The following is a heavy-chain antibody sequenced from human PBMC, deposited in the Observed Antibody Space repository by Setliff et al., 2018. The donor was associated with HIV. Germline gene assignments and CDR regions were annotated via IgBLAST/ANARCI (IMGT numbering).Heavy chain of an antibody. CDR1: GGSISSSSHY. D-gene: IGHD2-15*01. V-gene: IGHV4-39*01. J-gene: IGHJ1*01. CDR3: ARARRAGSGPKYFQH. CDR2: IYYSGST. Sequence: LSLTCTVSGGSISSSSHYWGWIRQSPGKGLEWIGSIYYSGSTYYNSSLKSRVTIFVDTSKNQLSLKLRSVTAADTAVYYCARARRAGSGPKYFQHWGQGTLVTV.